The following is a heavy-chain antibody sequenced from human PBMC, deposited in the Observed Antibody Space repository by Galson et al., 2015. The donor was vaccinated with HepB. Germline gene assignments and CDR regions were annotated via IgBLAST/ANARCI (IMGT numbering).Heavy chain of an antibody. V-gene: IGHV3-7*05. J-gene: IGHJ4*02. D-gene: IGHD1-26*01. CDR3: ARPGGWELLYLDY. CDR1: GFTFSSYW. CDR2: IKQDGSEK. Sequence: SLRLSCAASGFTFSSYWMSWVRQAPGKGLEWVANIKQDGSEKYYVDSVKGRFTISRDNAKNSLYLQMNSLRAEDTAVYYCARPGGWELLYLDYWGQGTLVTVSS.